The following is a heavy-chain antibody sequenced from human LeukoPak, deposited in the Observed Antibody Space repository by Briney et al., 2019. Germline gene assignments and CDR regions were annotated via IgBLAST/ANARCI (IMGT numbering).Heavy chain of an antibody. Sequence: ASVKGSCKASGCTFTSYYMHEVRQPPAQELEGMGIINPSGGSTSYAQKFQGRVTMTRDTSTSTVYMELSSLRSEDTAVYYCARDRQEYQLLSDYYGMDVWGKGTTVTVSS. CDR2: INPSGGST. D-gene: IGHD2-2*01. CDR3: ARDRQEYQLLSDYYGMDV. CDR1: GCTFTSYY. V-gene: IGHV1-46*01. J-gene: IGHJ6*04.